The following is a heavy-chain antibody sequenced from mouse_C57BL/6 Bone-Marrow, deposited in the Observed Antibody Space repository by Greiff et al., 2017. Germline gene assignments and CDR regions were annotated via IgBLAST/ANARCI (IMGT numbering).Heavy chain of an antibody. J-gene: IGHJ4*01. V-gene: IGHV5-12*01. CDR2: ISNGGGST. CDR1: GFTFSDYY. D-gene: IGHD1-1*01. CDR3: ASLIRPITTVFYYYAMDY. Sequence: DVMLVESGGGLVQPGGSLKLSCAASGFTFSDYYMYWVRQTPEKRLEWVAYISNGGGSTYYPDTVKGRFTNSRDNAKKTLYLQMSLLKSEDTAMYYCASLIRPITTVFYYYAMDYWGQGTSVTVSS.